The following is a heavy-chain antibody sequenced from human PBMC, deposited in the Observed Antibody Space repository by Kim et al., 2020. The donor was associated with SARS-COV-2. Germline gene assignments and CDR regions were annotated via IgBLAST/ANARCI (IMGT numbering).Heavy chain of an antibody. Sequence: ACGKRRFTSSRDNAKNSLYLERNSLRAEDTAVYYCARVYGDYDYYFDYWGQGTLVTVSS. J-gene: IGHJ4*02. V-gene: IGHV3-7*04. CDR3: ARVYGDYDYYFDY. D-gene: IGHD4-17*01.